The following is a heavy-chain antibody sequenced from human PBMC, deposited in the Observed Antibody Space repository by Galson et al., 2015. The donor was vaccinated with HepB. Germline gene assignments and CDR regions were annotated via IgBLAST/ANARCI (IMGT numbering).Heavy chain of an antibody. Sequence: SLRLSCAASGFTFSNYAIHWVRQAPGKGLEWVAVISSDGNNKYYADSVKGRFSISRDNSQNMLYLQMNSLRAEDTAVYYCARDHVTIFGVIIDFTVGVDYWGQGTLVTASS. D-gene: IGHD3-3*01. CDR3: ARDHVTIFGVIIDFTVGVDY. V-gene: IGHV3-30*04. CDR2: ISSDGNNK. J-gene: IGHJ4*02. CDR1: GFTFSNYA.